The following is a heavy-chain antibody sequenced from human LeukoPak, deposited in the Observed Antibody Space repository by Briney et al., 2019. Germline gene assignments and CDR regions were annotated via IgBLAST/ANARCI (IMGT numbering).Heavy chain of an antibody. D-gene: IGHD5-18*01. CDR3: ARAVDTAMTLDY. Sequence: ASVKVSCKASGGTFSSYAISWVRQAPGQGLEWMGRIIPILGIANYAQKFQGRVTITADKSTSTAYMELSSLRSEDTAVYYCARAVDTAMTLDYWGQGTLVTVSS. J-gene: IGHJ4*02. CDR1: GGTFSSYA. V-gene: IGHV1-69*04. CDR2: IIPILGIA.